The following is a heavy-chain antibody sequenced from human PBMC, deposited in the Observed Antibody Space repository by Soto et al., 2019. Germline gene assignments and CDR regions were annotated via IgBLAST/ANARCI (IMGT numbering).Heavy chain of an antibody. CDR3: ARDGRSSGYPDFDY. D-gene: IGHD3-22*01. CDR1: GFTFSSYA. CDR2: ISYDGSNK. V-gene: IGHV3-30-3*01. J-gene: IGHJ4*02. Sequence: GGSLRLSCAASGFTFSSYAMHWVRQAPGKGLEWVAVISYDGSNKYYADSVKGRFTISRDNSKNTLYLQMNSLRAEDTVVYYCARDGRSSGYPDFDYWGQGTLVTVSS.